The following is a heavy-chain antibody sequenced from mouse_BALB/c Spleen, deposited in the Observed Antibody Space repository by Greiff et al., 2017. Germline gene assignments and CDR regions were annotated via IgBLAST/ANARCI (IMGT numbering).Heavy chain of an antibody. J-gene: IGHJ4*01. CDR2: INPGSGGT. CDR3: AREGGGAMDY. Sequence: VQLQQSGAELVRPGTSVKVSCKASGYAFTNYLIEWVKQRPGQGLEWIGVINPGSGGTNYNEKFKGKATLTADKSSSTAYMQLSSLISDDSAVYFCAREGGGAMDYWGQGTSVTVSS. CDR1: GYAFTNYL. V-gene: IGHV1-54*01.